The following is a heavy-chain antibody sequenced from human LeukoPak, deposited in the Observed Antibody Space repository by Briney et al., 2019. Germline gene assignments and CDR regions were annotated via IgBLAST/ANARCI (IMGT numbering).Heavy chain of an antibody. CDR3: ARGRYYDSSGYYYYYYGMDV. V-gene: IGHV1-8*01. CDR2: MNPNSGNT. Sequence: ASVKVSCKASGYTFTSYDINWVRQATGQGLEWMGWMNPNSGNTGYAQKLQGRVTMTRNTSISTAYMELSSLRSEDTAVYYCARGRYYDSSGYYYYYYGMDVWGQGTTVTVSS. J-gene: IGHJ6*02. CDR1: GYTFTSYD. D-gene: IGHD3-22*01.